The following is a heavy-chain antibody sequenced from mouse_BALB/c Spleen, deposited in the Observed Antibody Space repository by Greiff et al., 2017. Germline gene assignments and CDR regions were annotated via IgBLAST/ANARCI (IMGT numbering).Heavy chain of an antibody. Sequence: EVQLVESGGGLVKPGGSLKLSCAASGFTFSSYAMSWVRQSPEKRLEWVAEISSGGSYTYYPDTVTGRFTISRDNAKNTLYLEMSSLRSEDTAMYYCARDKGGYSYYFDYWGQGTTLTVSS. CDR3: ARDKGGYSYYFDY. D-gene: IGHD2-3*01. J-gene: IGHJ2*01. CDR2: ISSGGSYT. V-gene: IGHV5-9-4*01. CDR1: GFTFSSYA.